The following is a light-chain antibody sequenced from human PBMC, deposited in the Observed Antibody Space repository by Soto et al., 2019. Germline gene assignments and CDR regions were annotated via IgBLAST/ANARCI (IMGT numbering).Light chain of an antibody. CDR2: DAS. CDR3: KQRSKMPLT. V-gene: IGKV3-11*01. Sequence: EIVLTQSPATLSLSPGETATLSCRASQSVRNYLAWYQQKPGQAPRLLIYDASNRATGIQARFSGTGSETDFTLTIRSLEPEDFAIYYCKQRSKMPLTFGHGTKVDIK. CDR1: QSVRNY. J-gene: IGKJ1*01.